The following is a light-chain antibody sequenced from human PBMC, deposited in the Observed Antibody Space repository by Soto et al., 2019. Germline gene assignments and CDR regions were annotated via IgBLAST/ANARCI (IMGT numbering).Light chain of an antibody. Sequence: DIQMTQSPSSLSASVGDRVTITCRASQSIRSYLNWYQQKPGNAPNLLIYAASSLQSWVPSRFSGSGSGTDFTLTISNLQPEDFATYYCQQTYSVPQAFGGGTKVEIK. CDR2: AAS. CDR1: QSIRSY. V-gene: IGKV1-39*01. J-gene: IGKJ4*01. CDR3: QQTYSVPQA.